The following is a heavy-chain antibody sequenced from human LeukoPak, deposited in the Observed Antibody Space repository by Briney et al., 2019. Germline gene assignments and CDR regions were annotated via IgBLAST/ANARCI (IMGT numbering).Heavy chain of an antibody. D-gene: IGHD6-6*01. J-gene: IGHJ3*02. Sequence: GESLKISCKGSGYSFTNYWIGWVCQMPGKGLEWMGIIYPGDSDTRYSPSFQGQVTISADKSITTAYLQWSGLKASDTAMYYCASLVKGDAFDIWGQGTMVTVSS. CDR2: IYPGDSDT. CDR3: ASLVKGDAFDI. V-gene: IGHV5-51*01. CDR1: GYSFTNYW.